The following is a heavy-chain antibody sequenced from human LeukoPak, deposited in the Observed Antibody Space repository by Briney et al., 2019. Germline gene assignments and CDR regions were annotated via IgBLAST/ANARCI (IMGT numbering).Heavy chain of an antibody. J-gene: IGHJ6*03. CDR2: ISAYNGNT. D-gene: IGHD3-10*01. CDR1: GYTFTSYG. CDR3: ARVEGFGQPPIYYYYMDV. Sequence: ASVKVSCKASGYTFTSYGISWVRRAPGQGLEWMEWISAYNGNTNYAQKLQGRVAMTTDTSTSTAYMELRSLRSDDTAVYYCARVEGFGQPPIYYYYMDVWGKGTTVTVSS. V-gene: IGHV1-18*01.